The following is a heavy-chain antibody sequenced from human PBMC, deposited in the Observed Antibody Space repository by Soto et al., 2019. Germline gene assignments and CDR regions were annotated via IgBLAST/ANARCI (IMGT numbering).Heavy chain of an antibody. CDR2: IWYDGSNK. CDR1: GFTFTSYG. D-gene: IGHD3-3*01. V-gene: IGHV3-33*01. Sequence: QMHLVESGGGVVQPGRSLTLSCVASGFTFTSYGIHWVRQAPGKGLEWVAVIWYDGSNKYYGDSVKGGFSISRDNSKNTAYLQINSMRAEGTAVYYCARDRRFLEWLDYWGQATLVSVSS. J-gene: IGHJ4*02. CDR3: ARDRRFLEWLDY.